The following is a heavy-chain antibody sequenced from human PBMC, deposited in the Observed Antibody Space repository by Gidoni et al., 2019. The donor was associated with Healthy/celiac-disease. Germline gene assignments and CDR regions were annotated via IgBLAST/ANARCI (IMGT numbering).Heavy chain of an antibody. CDR2: ISWNSGSI. V-gene: IGHV3-9*01. J-gene: IGHJ4*02. CDR3: AKAQIGRYYFDY. D-gene: IGHD2-21*01. Sequence: EVQLVESGGGLVQPGRSLRLSCAASGFTFDDYAMHWVRQAPGKGLGCVSGISWNSGSIGYADSVKGRFTISRDNAKNSLYLQMNSLRAEDTALYYCAKAQIGRYYFDYWGQGTLVTVSS. CDR1: GFTFDDYA.